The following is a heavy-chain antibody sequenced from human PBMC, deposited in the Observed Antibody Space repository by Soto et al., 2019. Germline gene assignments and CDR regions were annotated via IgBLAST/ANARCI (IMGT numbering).Heavy chain of an antibody. CDR1: GFTFSSYE. D-gene: IGHD5-18*01. CDR3: ARDEIGYSLY. V-gene: IGHV3-48*03. Sequence: TGGSLRLSCAASGFTFSSYEMNWVRQAPGKGLEWVSYISSSGSTIYYADSVKGRFTISRDNAKNSLYLQMNSLRAEDTAVYYCARDEIGYSLYWGQGTLVTVSS. J-gene: IGHJ4*02. CDR2: ISSSGSTI.